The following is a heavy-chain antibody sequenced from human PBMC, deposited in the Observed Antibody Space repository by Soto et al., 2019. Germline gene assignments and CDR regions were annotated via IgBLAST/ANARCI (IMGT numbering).Heavy chain of an antibody. V-gene: IGHV1-69*01. CDR1: GGTFSSYA. Sequence: QVQLVQSGAEVKKPGSSVKVSCKAPGGTFSSYAISWVRQAPGQGLEWMGGIIPIFGTAKYAQKFQGRVTITADESTSTGYMELSSLRSEDTAAYYCARSQGGSSSLDIYYYYYYGMDVWGQGTTVTVSS. CDR2: IIPIFGTA. D-gene: IGHD2-15*01. J-gene: IGHJ6*02. CDR3: ARSQGGSSSLDIYYYYYYGMDV.